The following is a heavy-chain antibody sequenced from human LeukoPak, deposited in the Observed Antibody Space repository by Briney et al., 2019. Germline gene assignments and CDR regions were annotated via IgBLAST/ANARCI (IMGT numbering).Heavy chain of an antibody. CDR3: AKAGNGCDHRGYFDV. D-gene: IGHD4-23*01. V-gene: IGHV3-23*01. J-gene: IGHJ4*02. CDR1: GFSINNYD. Sequence: PGGSLRLSCAASGFSINNYDMSWVRQAPGKGLEWVSGVSRSGGTTYYADSVKGRLTISRDKSKSTFYLQMNSLRAEDTAIYYCAKAGNGCDHRGYFDVWGQGTLVTVSS. CDR2: VSRSGGTT.